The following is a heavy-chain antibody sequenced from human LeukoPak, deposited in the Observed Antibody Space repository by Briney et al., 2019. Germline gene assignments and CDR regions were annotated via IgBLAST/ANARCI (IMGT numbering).Heavy chain of an antibody. Sequence: PGGSLRLSCAASGFTFSSYGMHWVRQAPGKGLEWVAVISYDGSNKFYADSVKGRFTISRDNSKNTLYLQMNSLRAEDTAIYYCAKDGTTMILLDYFDVWGQGTLVTVSS. D-gene: IGHD3-22*01. CDR2: ISYDGSNK. CDR3: AKDGTTMILLDYFDV. J-gene: IGHJ4*02. CDR1: GFTFSSYG. V-gene: IGHV3-30*18.